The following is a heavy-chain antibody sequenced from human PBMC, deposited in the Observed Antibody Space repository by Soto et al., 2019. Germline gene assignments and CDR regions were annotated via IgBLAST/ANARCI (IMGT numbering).Heavy chain of an antibody. CDR3: TRPLFLAARGVEPFGG. V-gene: IGHV3-23*01. Sequence: VQLLESGGALVQPGGSLRLSGAASGFTFSGYAMTWVRQAPGKGLERDSHSSGSGGSTYYADTAKGRFTITRDSSRDTMHWQLNSLRAEDTALYPCTRPLFLAARGVEPFGGWGQRALVTVSS. CDR1: GFTFSGYA. CDR2: SSGSGGST. J-gene: IGHJ4*02. D-gene: IGHD2-21*01.